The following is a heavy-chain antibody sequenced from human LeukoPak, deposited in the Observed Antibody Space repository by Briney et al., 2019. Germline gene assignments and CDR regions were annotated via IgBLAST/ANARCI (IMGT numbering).Heavy chain of an antibody. CDR2: INPNSGGT. CDR3: ARDYTYYYDSRYWFDP. D-gene: IGHD3-22*01. CDR1: GYTFTGYY. Sequence: GASVKVSCKASGYTFTGYYMHWVRQAPGHGLEWMGWINPNSGGTNYAQKFQGRVTMTRDTSISTAYMELSRLRSDDTAVYYCARDYTYYYDSRYWFDPWGQGTPVTVSS. J-gene: IGHJ5*02. V-gene: IGHV1-2*02.